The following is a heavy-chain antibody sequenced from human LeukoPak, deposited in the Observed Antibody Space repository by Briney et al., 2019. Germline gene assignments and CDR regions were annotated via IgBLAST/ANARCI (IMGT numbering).Heavy chain of an antibody. CDR3: AKGSGSPDAFDI. CDR2: ISGSGGST. CDR1: GFTFSSYA. V-gene: IGHV3-23*01. J-gene: IGHJ3*02. D-gene: IGHD1-26*01. Sequence: GGSLRLSRAASGFTFSSYAMSWVRQAPGKGLEWVSAISGSGGSTYYADSVKGRFTISRDNSKNTLYLQMNSLRAEDTAVYYCAKGSGSPDAFDIWGQGTMVTVSS.